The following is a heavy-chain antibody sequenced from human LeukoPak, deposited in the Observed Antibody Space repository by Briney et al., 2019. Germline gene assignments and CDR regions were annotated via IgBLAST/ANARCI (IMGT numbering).Heavy chain of an antibody. CDR2: ISAYNGNT. V-gene: IGHV1-18*04. Sequence: ASVKVSCKASGYTFTGYYMHWVRQAPGQGLEWMGWISAYNGNTNYAQKLQGRVTMTTDTSTSTAYMELRSLRSDDTAVYYCARDLATSPQALDVWGQGTTVTVSS. D-gene: IGHD5-12*01. CDR1: GYTFTGYY. J-gene: IGHJ6*02. CDR3: ARDLATSPQALDV.